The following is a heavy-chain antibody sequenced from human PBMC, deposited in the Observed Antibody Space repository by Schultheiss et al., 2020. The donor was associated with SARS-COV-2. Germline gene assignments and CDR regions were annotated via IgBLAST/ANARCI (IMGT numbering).Heavy chain of an antibody. CDR1: GFTFSSYA. CDR3: AKGSGEDWERFDY. Sequence: GGSLRLSCAASGFTFSSYAMSWVRQAPGKGLEWVANIKQDGSEKYYVDSVKGRFTISRDNAKNSLYLQMNSLRAEDTAVYYCAKGSGEDWERFDYWGQGTLVTVSS. CDR2: IKQDGSEK. J-gene: IGHJ4*02. V-gene: IGHV3-7*03. D-gene: IGHD3/OR15-3a*01.